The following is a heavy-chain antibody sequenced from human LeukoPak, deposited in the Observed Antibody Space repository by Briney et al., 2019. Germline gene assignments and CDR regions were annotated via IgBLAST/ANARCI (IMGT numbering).Heavy chain of an antibody. CDR2: INPNSGGT. CDR1: GYTFTGYY. D-gene: IGHD3-22*01. J-gene: IGHJ3*02. V-gene: IGHV1-2*02. Sequence: ASVKVSCKASGYTFTGYYMHWVRQAPGQGLEWMGWINPNSGGTNYAQKFQGRVTMTRDTSISTAYMELSRLRSDDTAVYYCARSGMLYYDSSVRAIDGFDIWGQGTMVTVSS. CDR3: ARSGMLYYDSSVRAIDGFDI.